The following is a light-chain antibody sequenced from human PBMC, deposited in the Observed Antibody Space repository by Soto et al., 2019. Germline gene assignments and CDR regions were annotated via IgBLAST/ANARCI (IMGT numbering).Light chain of an antibody. CDR3: QQYGSSPIT. J-gene: IGKJ5*01. Sequence: EIVLTQPPGTLSLSPVEGATLYCSASQSVTSSYLAWYQQKPGQAPRLLIYGASSRATGIPDRFSGSGSGTDFTLTISRLEPEDFAVYYCQQYGSSPITLGQGTRLEIK. CDR2: GAS. V-gene: IGKV3-20*01. CDR1: QSVTSSY.